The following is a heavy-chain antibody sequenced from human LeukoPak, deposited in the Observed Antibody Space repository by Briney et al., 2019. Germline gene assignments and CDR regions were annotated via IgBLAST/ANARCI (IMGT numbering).Heavy chain of an antibody. CDR1: GGTFSSYA. CDR3: ARERRESITIFGVVNHPFDY. Sequence: SAKVSCKASGGTFSSYAISWVRQAPGQGLEWMGGIIPIFGTANYAQKFQGRVTITADESTSTAYMELSSLRSEDTAVYYCARERRESITIFGVVNHPFDYWGQGTLVTVSS. V-gene: IGHV1-69*13. D-gene: IGHD3-3*01. CDR2: IIPIFGTA. J-gene: IGHJ4*02.